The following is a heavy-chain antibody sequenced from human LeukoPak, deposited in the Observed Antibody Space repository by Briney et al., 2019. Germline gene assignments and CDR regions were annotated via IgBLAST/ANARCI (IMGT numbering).Heavy chain of an antibody. CDR3: ARLSSNYYGSGSYFDY. CDR1: GGSISSSSYY. V-gene: IGHV4-39*01. D-gene: IGHD3-10*01. Sequence: SETLSLTCTVSGGSISSSSYYWGWIRQPPGKGLEWIGSIYYSGSTYYNPSLKSRVTISVDTSKNQFSLKLSSVTAADTAVYYCARLSSNYYGSGSYFDYWGQEPWSPSPQ. CDR2: IYYSGST. J-gene: IGHJ4*01.